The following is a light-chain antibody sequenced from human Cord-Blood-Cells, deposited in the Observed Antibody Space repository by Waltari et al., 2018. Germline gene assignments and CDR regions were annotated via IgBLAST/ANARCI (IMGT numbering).Light chain of an antibody. V-gene: IGLV2-14*01. CDR1: SSDVGGYNY. CDR2: DVS. CDR3: SSYTSSSTRL. Sequence: QSALTQPASVSGSPGQSITISCTGTSSDVGGYNYVSWYQQHPGKAPKIRIYDVSNRPSWVSNRFSGSKSGNTASLTISGLQAEDEADYYCSSYTSSSTRLFGGGTKLTVL. J-gene: IGLJ2*01.